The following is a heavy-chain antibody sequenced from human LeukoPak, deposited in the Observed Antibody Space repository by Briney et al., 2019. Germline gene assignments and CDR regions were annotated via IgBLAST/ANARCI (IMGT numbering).Heavy chain of an antibody. D-gene: IGHD3-9*01. CDR1: GYTFTSYD. CDR3: ARPDYDILTGYWARRGWFDP. CDR2: MNPNSGNT. Sequence: ASVKVSCEASGYTFTSYDINWVRQATGQGLEWMGWMNPNSGNTGYAQKFQGRVTMTRNTSISTAYMELSSLRSEDTAVYYCARPDYDILTGYWARRGWFDPWGQGTLVTVSS. V-gene: IGHV1-8*01. J-gene: IGHJ5*02.